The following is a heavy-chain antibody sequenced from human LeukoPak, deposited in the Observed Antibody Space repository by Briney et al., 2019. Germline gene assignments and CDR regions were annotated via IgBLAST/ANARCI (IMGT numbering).Heavy chain of an antibody. CDR2: ISGSGGST. J-gene: IGHJ4*02. D-gene: IGHD6-13*01. Sequence: GGSLRLSCAASGFTFSSYAMSWVRQAPGKGLEWVSAISGSGGSTYYAGSVKGRFTISRDNSKNTLYLQMNSLRAEDTAVYYCAKDFSSSFDFDYWGQGTLVTVSS. CDR1: GFTFSSYA. CDR3: AKDFSSSFDFDY. V-gene: IGHV3-23*01.